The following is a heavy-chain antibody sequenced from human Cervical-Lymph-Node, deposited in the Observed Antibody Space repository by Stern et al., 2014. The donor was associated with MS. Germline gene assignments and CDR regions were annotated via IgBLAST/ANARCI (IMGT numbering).Heavy chain of an antibody. V-gene: IGHV4-59*01. Sequence: QLQLQESGPGLVKPSETLSLTCTVSGGSISSYYWSWIRQPPGKGLEWIGYIYYSGSTNYNPSLKRRVTISVDTSKNQFSLKLSSVTAADTAVYYCARDRLIAAAGWHWFDPWGQGTLVTVSS. CDR2: IYYSGST. CDR1: GGSISSYY. CDR3: ARDRLIAAAGWHWFDP. J-gene: IGHJ5*02. D-gene: IGHD6-13*01.